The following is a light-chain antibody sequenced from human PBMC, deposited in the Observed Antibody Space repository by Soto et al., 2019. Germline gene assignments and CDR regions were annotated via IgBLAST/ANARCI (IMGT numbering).Light chain of an antibody. CDR2: EAS. CDR3: QQYTSYPWT. V-gene: IGKV1-5*03. Sequence: DIQMTQSPSTLSASVGDRATITCRASQSIRYWLAWFQQKPGKAPRLLIYEASRLESGVPSRISGSGSGTEXXXTIXXXXXDDXXTYYCQQYTSYPWTXXXXXXXEIK. CDR1: QSIRYW. J-gene: IGKJ1*01.